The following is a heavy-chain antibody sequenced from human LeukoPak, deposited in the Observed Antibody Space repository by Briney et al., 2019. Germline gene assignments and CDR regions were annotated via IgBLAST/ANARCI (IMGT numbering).Heavy chain of an antibody. D-gene: IGHD6-13*01. J-gene: IGHJ4*02. CDR2: IYHSGST. V-gene: IGHV4-38-2*02. CDR3: ARRDYSSRHDY. Sequence: PSETLSLTCTVSGYSISSGYYWVWIRQPPGKGLEWIGSIYHSGSTYYNPSLESRVTISVDTSKNHFSLKLTSVTAADTAVYYCARRDYSSRHDYWGRGSLVTVSS. CDR1: GYSISSGYY.